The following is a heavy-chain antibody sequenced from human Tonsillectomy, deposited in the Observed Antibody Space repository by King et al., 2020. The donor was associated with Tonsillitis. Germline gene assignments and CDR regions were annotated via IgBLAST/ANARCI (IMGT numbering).Heavy chain of an antibody. CDR3: ARDRRWGRSIYYFDY. CDR1: GFTFSSYW. CDR2: IKQDGSEK. D-gene: IGHD6-6*01. V-gene: IGHV3-7*03. J-gene: IGHJ4*02. Sequence: QLVQSGGGLVQPGGSLRLSCAASGFTFSSYWMSWVRQAPGKGLEWVANIKQDGSEKYYVDSVKGRFTISRDNAKNSLYLQMNSLRAEDTAVYYCARDRRWGRSIYYFDYWGQGTLVTVSS.